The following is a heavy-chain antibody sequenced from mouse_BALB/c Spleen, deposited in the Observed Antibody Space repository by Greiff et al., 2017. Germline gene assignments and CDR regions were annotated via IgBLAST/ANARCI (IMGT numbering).Heavy chain of an antibody. CDR2: IYPGSGST. V-gene: IGHV1S22*01. Sequence: LQQPGSELVRPGASVKLSCTASGYTFTSYYMHWVKQRPGQGLEWIGNIYPGSGSTNYDEKFKSKATLTVDTSSSTAYMQLSSLTSEDSAVYYCTRNHTMDYWGQGTSVTVSS. J-gene: IGHJ4*01. CDR1: GYTFTSYY. CDR3: TRNHTMDY.